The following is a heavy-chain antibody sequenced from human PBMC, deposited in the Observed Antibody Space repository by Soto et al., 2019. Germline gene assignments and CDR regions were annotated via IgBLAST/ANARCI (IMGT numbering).Heavy chain of an antibody. CDR3: ARVGVERGDYYYYGMDV. Sequence: SETLSLTCAVSGDSISSGGYSWNWIRQPPGKGLEWIGYIYQSGGASYNPSLKSRVTMSVDTSKNQFSLKLSSVTAADTAVYYCARVGVERGDYYYYGMDVWGQGTTVTVSS. CDR2: IYQSGGA. V-gene: IGHV4-30-2*01. D-gene: IGHD3-3*01. J-gene: IGHJ6*02. CDR1: GDSISSGGYS.